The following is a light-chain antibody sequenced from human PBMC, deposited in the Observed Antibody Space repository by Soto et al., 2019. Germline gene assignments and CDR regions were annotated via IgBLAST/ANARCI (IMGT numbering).Light chain of an antibody. J-gene: IGKJ1*01. Sequence: DIQMTQSPSTLSASVGDRVTITCRASQGITDWLAWYQQKPGKAPKFLIYKASNLESGVPSRFSGSGSGTEVTLTISSVQPADFATYYCQYYDNYSWTFGQGPTVEIK. V-gene: IGKV1-5*03. CDR2: KAS. CDR3: QYYDNYSWT. CDR1: QGITDW.